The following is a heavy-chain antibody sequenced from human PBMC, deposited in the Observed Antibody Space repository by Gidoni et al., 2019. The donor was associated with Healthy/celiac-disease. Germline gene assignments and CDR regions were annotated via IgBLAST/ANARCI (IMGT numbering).Heavy chain of an antibody. CDR3: TTADRYYGSGRVDY. CDR2: IKSKTDGGTT. J-gene: IGHJ4*02. V-gene: IGHV3-15*01. Sequence: EVQLVESGGGLVKPGGSLRLSCAASGFTFSNAWMSGVRQSPGKGLEWVGRIKSKTDGGTTDYAAPVKGSFTISRDDSKNTLDLQMNSLKTEDTAVYYCTTADRYYGSGRVDYWGQGTLVTVSS. CDR1: GFTFSNAW. D-gene: IGHD3-10*01.